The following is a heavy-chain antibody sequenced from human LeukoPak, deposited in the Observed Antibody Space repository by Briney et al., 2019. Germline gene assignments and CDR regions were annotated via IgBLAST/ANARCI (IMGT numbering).Heavy chain of an antibody. CDR1: GFTFSDYW. J-gene: IGHJ4*02. V-gene: IGHV3-21*01. Sequence: GGSLRLSCAASGFTFSDYWMTWVRQAPGKGLEWVSSISSGSSYISYADSVKGRFTISRDNAKNSLYLQMNSLRAEDTAVYYCARVTSSSLYSFDYWGQGTLVTVSS. D-gene: IGHD6-13*01. CDR3: ARVTSSSLYSFDY. CDR2: ISSGSSYI.